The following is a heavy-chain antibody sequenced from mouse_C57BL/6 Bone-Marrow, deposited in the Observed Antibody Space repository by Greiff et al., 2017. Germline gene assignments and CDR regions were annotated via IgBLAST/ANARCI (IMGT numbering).Heavy chain of an antibody. CDR3: AREVATPGGFAY. J-gene: IGHJ3*01. D-gene: IGHD1-1*01. V-gene: IGHV1-50*01. Sequence: QVQLQQPGAELVKPGASVKLSCKASGYTFTSYWMQWVKQRPGQGLEWIGEIDPSDSYTNYNQKFKGKATLTVDTSSSTAYMQLSSLTSEDSAVYYCAREVATPGGFAYWGQGTLVTVSA. CDR2: IDPSDSYT. CDR1: GYTFTSYW.